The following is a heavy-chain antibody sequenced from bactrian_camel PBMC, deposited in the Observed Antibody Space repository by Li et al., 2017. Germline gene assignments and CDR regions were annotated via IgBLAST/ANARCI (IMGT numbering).Heavy chain of an antibody. Sequence: VQLVESGGGLVQPGGSLKLSCVTSGVTFSNLEMGWVRQAAGKGLEWVSGTMESGSTSYADSVKGRFTISRDNTKNTLYLQLSSLKPEDTAMYYCAADRQCGGPRYWQRYEYNDWGQGTQVTVS. D-gene: IGHD1*01. CDR3: AADRQCGGPRYWQRYEYND. J-gene: IGHJ4*01. V-gene: IGHV3S42*01. CDR1: GVTFSNLE. CDR2: TMESGST.